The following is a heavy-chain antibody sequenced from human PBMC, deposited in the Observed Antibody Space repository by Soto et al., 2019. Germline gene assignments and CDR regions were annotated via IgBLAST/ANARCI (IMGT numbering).Heavy chain of an antibody. V-gene: IGHV3-11*06. CDR3: VRGGGGGQFDS. CDR2: ISPNSKYR. J-gene: IGHJ4*02. CDR1: GFTFSDFY. Sequence: SCVASGFTFSDFYMTWIRQAPGKGLEWLSYISPNSKYREYADSVKGRHTISRDNAKKSLYLQMNSLRAEDTAVYYCVRGGGGGQFDSWGQGTLVTVSS. D-gene: IGHD2-21*01.